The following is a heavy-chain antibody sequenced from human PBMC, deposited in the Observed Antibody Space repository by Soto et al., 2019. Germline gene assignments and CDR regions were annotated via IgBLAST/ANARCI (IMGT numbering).Heavy chain of an antibody. J-gene: IGHJ4*02. CDR3: AREGTLRGDDY. CDR2: MNPNSGNT. Sequence: QVQLVQSGAEVKKPGASVRVSCKASGYTFTSYDINWVRQATGQGLEWMGWMNPNSGNTGYAQKCQGRVTMTGNTSHSIADMELCSLRSEDTAVYCCAREGTLRGDDYWGQGTLVTVSS. D-gene: IGHD3-16*01. CDR1: GYTFTSYD. V-gene: IGHV1-8*01.